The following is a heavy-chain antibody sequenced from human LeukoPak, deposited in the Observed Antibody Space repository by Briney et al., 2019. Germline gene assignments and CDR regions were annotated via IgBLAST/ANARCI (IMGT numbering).Heavy chain of an antibody. CDR2: IIPIFGTA. Sequence: ASVKVSCKASGGTFSSYAISWVRQAPGQGLEWMGGIIPIFGTANYAQKFQGRVTITADESTSTAYMELSSLRSEDTAVYYCARRESVVVVPAAPGVGAFDIWGQGTMVTVSS. V-gene: IGHV1-69*01. J-gene: IGHJ3*02. D-gene: IGHD2-2*01. CDR1: GGTFSSYA. CDR3: ARRESVVVVPAAPGVGAFDI.